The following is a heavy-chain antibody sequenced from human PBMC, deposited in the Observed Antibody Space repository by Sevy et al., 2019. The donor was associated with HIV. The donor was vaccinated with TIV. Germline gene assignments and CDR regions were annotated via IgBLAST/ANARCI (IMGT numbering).Heavy chain of an antibody. CDR2: VSGNHGST. CDR1: GFIFSKFA. J-gene: IGHJ4*02. V-gene: IGHV3-23*01. Sequence: GGSLRLSCAASGFIFSKFALSWVRQAPGRGLEWVSAVSGNHGSTYYAASVKGRFTISRDISENMLYLQMNSLSAEDTAVYYCAKDFSYGGNTLNFDFWGQGTLVTVSS. D-gene: IGHD4-17*01. CDR3: AKDFSYGGNTLNFDF.